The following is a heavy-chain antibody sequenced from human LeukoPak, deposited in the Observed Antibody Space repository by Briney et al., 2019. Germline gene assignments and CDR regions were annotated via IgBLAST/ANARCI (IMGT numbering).Heavy chain of an antibody. D-gene: IGHD6-13*01. J-gene: IGHJ3*01. V-gene: IGHV3-23*01. CDR3: ARAKIAAAGTGAFDV. CDR2: FSATDGSA. Sequence: GGSLRLSCAASGFTFSSYAMTWVRQAPGKGLEWVSAFSATDGSAQYTESVEGRFTISRDNSKNTLFLQMNSLGAEDTAVYYCARAKIAAAGTGAFDVWGQGTLVTVSS. CDR1: GFTFSSYA.